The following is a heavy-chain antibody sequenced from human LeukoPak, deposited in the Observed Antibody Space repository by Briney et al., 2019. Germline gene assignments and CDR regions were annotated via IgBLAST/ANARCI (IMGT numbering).Heavy chain of an antibody. D-gene: IGHD3-10*01. V-gene: IGHV3-30*18. J-gene: IGHJ4*02. Sequence: GGSLRLSCAASGFTFSSHGMHWARQAPGKGLEWVAVTSYDGSTKYYADSAKGRFNISRDNSKNTLYLQMNSLRVDDTAVYYCAKDATLFGDQYFDYWGQGTLVIVSS. CDR1: GFTFSSHG. CDR3: AKDATLFGDQYFDY. CDR2: TSYDGSTK.